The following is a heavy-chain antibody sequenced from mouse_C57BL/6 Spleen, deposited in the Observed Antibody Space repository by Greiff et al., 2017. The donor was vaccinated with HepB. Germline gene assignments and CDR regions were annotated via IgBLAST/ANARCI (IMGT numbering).Heavy chain of an antibody. V-gene: IGHV3-2*02. D-gene: IGHD1-2*01. J-gene: IGHJ2*01. CDR3: ARTARIKY. CDR1: GYSITSGYG. Sequence: EVQLQQSGPGLVKPSQSLSLTCTVTGYSITSGYGWNWIRQFPGNKLEWLGYISYSGSTNYNPSLKSRISITRDTSKNQFFLQLNSVTTEDTATYYCARTARIKYWGQGTTLTVSS. CDR2: ISYSGST.